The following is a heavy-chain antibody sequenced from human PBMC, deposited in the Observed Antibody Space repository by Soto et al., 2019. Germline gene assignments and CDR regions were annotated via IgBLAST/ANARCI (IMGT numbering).Heavy chain of an antibody. CDR3: ASSRGYSYYYYGMDV. J-gene: IGHJ6*02. D-gene: IGHD3-22*01. Sequence: PGGSLRLSCAATGFTFSVYAMTWVHQAPGKGLEWVSAVTANGGSTYSADSVKGRFTISRDNSKNTLFLQMNSLRAEDTAVYYCASSRGYSYYYYGMDVWGQGTTVTVSS. CDR1: GFTFSVYA. V-gene: IGHV3-23*01. CDR2: VTANGGST.